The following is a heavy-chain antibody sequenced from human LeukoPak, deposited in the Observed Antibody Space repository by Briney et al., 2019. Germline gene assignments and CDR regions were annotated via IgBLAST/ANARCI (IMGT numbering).Heavy chain of an antibody. D-gene: IGHD1-14*01. V-gene: IGHV3-30*18. CDR1: GFTFSSYG. CDR3: AKDKTVGNYYYYYMDV. Sequence: GGSLRLSCAASGFTFSSYGMHWVRQAPGKGLEWVAVISYDGSNKYYADSVKGRFTISRDNSKNTLYLQMNSLRAEDTAVYYCAKDKTVGNYYYYYMDVWGKGTTVTVSS. J-gene: IGHJ6*03. CDR2: ISYDGSNK.